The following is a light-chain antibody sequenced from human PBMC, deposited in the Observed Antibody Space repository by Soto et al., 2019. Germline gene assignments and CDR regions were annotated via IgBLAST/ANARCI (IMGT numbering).Light chain of an antibody. CDR1: QSFRGL. CDR3: QQRHMWPIT. Sequence: EVVFTQSPVTLSLSPGERATLSCRASQSFRGLLAWYQQKPGQAPRLLIYDAYNRATGIPPRFSGSGSGTDFTLTISSLEPEDSAVYYCQQRHMWPITFGQGTGLEIK. V-gene: IGKV3-11*01. J-gene: IGKJ5*01. CDR2: DAY.